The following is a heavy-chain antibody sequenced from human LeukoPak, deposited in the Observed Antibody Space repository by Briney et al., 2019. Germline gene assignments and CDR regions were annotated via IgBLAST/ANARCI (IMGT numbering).Heavy chain of an antibody. J-gene: IGHJ4*02. D-gene: IGHD6-19*01. V-gene: IGHV3-33*06. CDR2: MWFDGSDK. CDR3: AKRDSPKGSGSYYFDY. CDR1: GFTFSDYV. Sequence: HPGGSLRLSCAASGFTFSDYVMHWVRQAPGKGLEWVSLMWFDGSDKYYADSVKGRFTISRDNSKNTLYLQMNSLRAEDTAVYYCAKRDSPKGSGSYYFDYWGQGTLVTVSS.